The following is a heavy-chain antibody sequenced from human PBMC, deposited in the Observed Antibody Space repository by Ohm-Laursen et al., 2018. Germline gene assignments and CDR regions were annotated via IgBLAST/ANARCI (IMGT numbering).Heavy chain of an antibody. CDR3: ARDSYYDFWSGYSTYYHGMDV. CDR1: GYTFTGYY. V-gene: IGHV1-2*02. Sequence: ASVKVSCKASGYTFTGYYMHWVRQAPGQGLEWMGWINPNSGGTNYAQKFQGRVTMTRDTSISTAYMELSRLRSDDTAVYFCARDSYYDFWSGYSTYYHGMDVWGQGTTVTVSS. D-gene: IGHD3-3*01. CDR2: INPNSGGT. J-gene: IGHJ6*02.